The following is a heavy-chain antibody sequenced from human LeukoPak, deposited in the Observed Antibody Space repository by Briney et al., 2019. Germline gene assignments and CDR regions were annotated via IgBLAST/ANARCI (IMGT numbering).Heavy chain of an antibody. CDR1: GFTFSSYS. CDR3: ARDHRRALDY. Sequence: PGGSLRLSCAASGFTFSSYSMSWVRQAPGKGLEWVSSISSSSSYIYYVDSVKGRFTISRDNAKNSLYPQMNSLRAEDMAVYYCARDHRRALDYWGQGTLVTVSS. J-gene: IGHJ4*02. CDR2: ISSSSSYI. V-gene: IGHV3-21*01.